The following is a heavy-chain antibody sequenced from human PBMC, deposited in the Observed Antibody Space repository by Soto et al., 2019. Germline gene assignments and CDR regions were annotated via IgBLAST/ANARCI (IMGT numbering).Heavy chain of an antibody. CDR3: ARYSFSYSGYDSSIDY. V-gene: IGHV3-21*01. Sequence: GGSLRLSCAASGFTFSSYSMNWVRQAPGKGLEWVSSISSSSSYIYYADSVKGRFTISRDNAKNSLYLQMNSLRAEDTAVYYCARYSFSYSGYDSSIDYWGQGTLVTVSS. D-gene: IGHD5-12*01. J-gene: IGHJ4*02. CDR1: GFTFSSYS. CDR2: ISSSSSYI.